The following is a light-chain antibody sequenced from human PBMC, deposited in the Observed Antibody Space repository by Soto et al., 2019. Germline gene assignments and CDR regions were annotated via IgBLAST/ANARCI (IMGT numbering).Light chain of an antibody. Sequence: QSVLTQPPSVSAAPGQKVTISCSGSSSNIGNNYVSWYQQLPGTAPKLLIYDNNKRPSGIPDRFSGSKSGTSATLGITGLQTGDEADYYCGTWDSSLGVVVFGAGTKVTVL. CDR2: DNN. CDR3: GTWDSSLGVVV. CDR1: SSNIGNNY. V-gene: IGLV1-51*01. J-gene: IGLJ2*01.